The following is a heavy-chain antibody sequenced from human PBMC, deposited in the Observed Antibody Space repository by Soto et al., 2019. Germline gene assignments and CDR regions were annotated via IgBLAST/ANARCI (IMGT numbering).Heavy chain of an antibody. CDR2: INPSGGST. Sequence: ASVKVSCKASGYTFTSYYMHWVRQAPGQGLEWMGIINPSGGSTSYAQKFQGRVTMTRDTSTSTVYMELSSLRSEDTAVYYCARATKLESGWYNWFDPWGQGTLVTVS. CDR3: ARATKLESGWYNWFDP. D-gene: IGHD6-19*01. J-gene: IGHJ5*02. CDR1: GYTFTSYY. V-gene: IGHV1-46*01.